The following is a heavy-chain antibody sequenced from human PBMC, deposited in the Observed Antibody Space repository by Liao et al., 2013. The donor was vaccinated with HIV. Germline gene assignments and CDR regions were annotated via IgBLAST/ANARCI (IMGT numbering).Heavy chain of an antibody. CDR1: GGSITTSVS. Sequence: RLQESGAGLVKPSQTLSLTCAVSGGSITTSVSWTWVRQSPGRGLEWIGYVYFNGGTFTNPSLGSRVTISVDTSRNRFSLKLRSVTAADTAVYYCARFPSRYNGTYSWGQGTLVTVSS. V-gene: IGHV4-30-2*03. CDR2: VYFNGGT. J-gene: IGHJ4*02. CDR3: ARFPSRYNGTYS. D-gene: IGHD1-26*01.